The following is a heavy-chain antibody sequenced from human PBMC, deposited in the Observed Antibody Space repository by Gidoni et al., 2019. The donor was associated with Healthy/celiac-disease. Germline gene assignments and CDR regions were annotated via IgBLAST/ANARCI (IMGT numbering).Heavy chain of an antibody. CDR3: VVVAATGAAFDI. Sequence: QVQLVESGGGVVQPGRSLRLSCAASGFTFSSYAMHWVRQAPGKGLECVAVISYDGSNKYYADSVNGRFTISRDNSKNALYLQMNSLRAEDTAVYYSVVVAATGAAFDIWGQGTMVTVSS. D-gene: IGHD2-15*01. CDR1: GFTFSSYA. J-gene: IGHJ3*02. V-gene: IGHV3-30-3*01. CDR2: ISYDGSNK.